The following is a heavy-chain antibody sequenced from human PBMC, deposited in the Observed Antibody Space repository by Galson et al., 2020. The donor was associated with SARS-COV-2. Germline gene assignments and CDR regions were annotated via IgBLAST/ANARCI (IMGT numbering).Heavy chain of an antibody. V-gene: IGHV1-24*01. Sequence: ASVKVSCKVSGYTLTELSMHWVRQAPGKGLEWMGGFDPEDGETIYAQKFQGRVTMTEDTSTDTAYMELSSLRSEDTAVYYCATGPSYSSSWYGSTFDYWGQGTLGTVAS. D-gene: IGHD6-13*01. CDR3: ATGPSYSSSWYGSTFDY. CDR2: FDPEDGET. CDR1: GYTLTELS. J-gene: IGHJ4*02.